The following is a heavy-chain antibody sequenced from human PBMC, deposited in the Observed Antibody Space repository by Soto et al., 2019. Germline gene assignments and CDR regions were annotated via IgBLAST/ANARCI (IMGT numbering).Heavy chain of an antibody. D-gene: IGHD2-2*01. CDR1: GFTFSSYG. Sequence: GGSLRLSCAASGFTFSSYGMHWVRQAPGKGLEWVAVISYGGSNKYYADSVKGRFTISRDNSKNTLYLQMNSLRAEDTAVYYCAKEGAKLGYCSSTSCPSYYGMDVWGQGTTVTVSS. J-gene: IGHJ6*02. CDR3: AKEGAKLGYCSSTSCPSYYGMDV. CDR2: ISYGGSNK. V-gene: IGHV3-30*18.